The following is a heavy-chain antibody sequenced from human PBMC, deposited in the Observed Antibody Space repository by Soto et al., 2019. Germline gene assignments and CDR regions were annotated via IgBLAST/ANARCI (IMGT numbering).Heavy chain of an antibody. J-gene: IGHJ6*02. Sequence: EVQLLESGGGLVQPGGSLRLSCAASGFTFSSYAMSWVRQAPGKGLEWVSAISGGAGSTYYADSVKGRFTISRDNSKNTLYLQMNSLRAEDTAVYFCAKGDSGYDYPHYCGMDVWGQGTTVTVSS. CDR3: AKGDSGYDYPHYCGMDV. D-gene: IGHD5-12*01. CDR1: GFTFSSYA. CDR2: ISGGAGST. V-gene: IGHV3-23*01.